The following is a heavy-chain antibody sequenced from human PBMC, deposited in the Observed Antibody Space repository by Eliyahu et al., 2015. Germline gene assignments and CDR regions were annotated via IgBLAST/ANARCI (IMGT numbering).Heavy chain of an antibody. J-gene: IGHJ6*03. CDR3: ARVISSPLYYYYMDV. V-gene: IGHV3-48*01. CDR1: GFTFITYS. CDR2: ISSSSNTI. D-gene: IGHD3-3*02. Sequence: EVELVESGGGLVQPGGSLRLSCAASGFTFITYSMNWVRQAPGKGLEWVSYISSSSNTIYYADSLKGRFTISRDNAKNSLYLQMNSLRAEDTAVYYCARVISSPLYYYYMDVWGKGTTVTVSS.